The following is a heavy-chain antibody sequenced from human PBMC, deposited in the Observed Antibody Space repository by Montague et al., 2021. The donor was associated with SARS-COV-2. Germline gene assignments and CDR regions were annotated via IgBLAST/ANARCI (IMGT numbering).Heavy chain of an antibody. CDR1: GFTFSSYA. CDR3: ARIQYGGYGGAFDY. V-gene: IGHV3-30-3*01. J-gene: IGHJ4*02. D-gene: IGHD5-12*01. CDR2: ISYDGSNK. Sequence: SLRLSCAASGFTFSSYAMHWVRQAPGKGLEWVAVISYDGSNKYYADSVEGRFTISRDNSKNTLYLQMNSLRAEDTAVYYCARIQYGGYGGAFDYWGQGTLVTVSS.